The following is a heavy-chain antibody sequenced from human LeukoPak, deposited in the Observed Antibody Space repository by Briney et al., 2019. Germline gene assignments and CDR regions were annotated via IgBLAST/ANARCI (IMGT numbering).Heavy chain of an antibody. CDR2: VSYDGNNK. CDR3: ARDYGDNEVDY. Sequence: GGSPRLSCAASRFTFRSYVIHWVRQAPGKGLEWMAVVSYDGNNKYYADSVRGRFTVSRDNSKNTVHLQMNNLRLGDTAIYYCARDYGDNEVDYWGQGTLVTVSS. D-gene: IGHD4-17*01. J-gene: IGHJ4*02. CDR1: RFTFRSYV. V-gene: IGHV3-30-3*01.